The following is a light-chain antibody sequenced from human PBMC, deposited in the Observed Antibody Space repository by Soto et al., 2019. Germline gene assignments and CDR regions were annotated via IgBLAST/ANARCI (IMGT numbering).Light chain of an antibody. CDR2: KAS. CDR1: QSISSW. CDR3: QQYNSYSAF. Sequence: DLHMTQSPSTLSASVGDRVTITCRASQSISSWLAWYQQKPGKAPKLLIYKASSLESGVPSRFSGSGSGTEFTLTISSLQPDDFANYYCQQYNSYSAFFGQGTKVDIK. V-gene: IGKV1-5*03. J-gene: IGKJ2*01.